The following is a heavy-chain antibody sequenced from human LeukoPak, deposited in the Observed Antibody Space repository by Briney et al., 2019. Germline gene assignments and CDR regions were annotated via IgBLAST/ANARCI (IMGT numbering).Heavy chain of an antibody. CDR2: IGIDSGNT. Sequence: GSLRLSCVASGFIFRDYSMNWVRQAPGKGLEWISYIGIDSGNTKYADSVKGRFTISGDNAKNSLYLQMNSPRVEDTAVYYCARDHNYAFDNWGQGTLVTVSS. V-gene: IGHV3-48*04. J-gene: IGHJ4*02. D-gene: IGHD5-24*01. CDR3: ARDHNYAFDN. CDR1: GFIFRDYS.